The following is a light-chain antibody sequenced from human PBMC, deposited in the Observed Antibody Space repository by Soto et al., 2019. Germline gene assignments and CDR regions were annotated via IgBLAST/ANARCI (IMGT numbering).Light chain of an antibody. V-gene: IGLV2-8*01. Sequence: QSALTQPPSASGSPGQSVTISCTGTSSDVGNYDLVSWYQQHPGKAPKLILFDVAKRPSGVPARFSGSKSGNTASLTVSGLQADDESDYFGVSFAGNNILFGGGTK. CDR1: SSDVGNYDL. CDR3: VSFAGNNIL. CDR2: DVA. J-gene: IGLJ2*01.